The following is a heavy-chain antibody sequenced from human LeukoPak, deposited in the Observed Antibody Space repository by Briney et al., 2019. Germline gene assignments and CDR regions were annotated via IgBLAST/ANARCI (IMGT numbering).Heavy chain of an antibody. CDR2: INPNDGDT. CDR3: ARANFLYCGSTTCLFDY. CDR1: GYTFTDYY. D-gene: IGHD2-2*01. J-gene: IGHJ4*02. Sequence: ASVKVSCKASGYTFTDYYMHWVRQAPGQGFEWMGWINPNDGDTNYAQKFQGRVTMTRDTSISTAHMEVSRLRSDDTAVYYCARANFLYCGSTTCLFDYWGQGTLVTVSS. V-gene: IGHV1-2*02.